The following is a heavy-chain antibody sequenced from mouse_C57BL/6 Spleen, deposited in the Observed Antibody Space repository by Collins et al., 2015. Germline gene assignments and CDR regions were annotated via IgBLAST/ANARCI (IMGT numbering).Heavy chain of an antibody. D-gene: IGHD3-2*02. V-gene: IGHV5-16*01. Sequence: SLKSRFIISRDNAKNILYLQLSSLKSEDTATYYCARDSSGYADYWGQGTTLTVSS. J-gene: IGHJ2*01. CDR3: ARDSSGYADY.